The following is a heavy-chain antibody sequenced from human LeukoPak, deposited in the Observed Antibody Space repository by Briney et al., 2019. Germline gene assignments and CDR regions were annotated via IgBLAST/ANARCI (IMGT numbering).Heavy chain of an antibody. D-gene: IGHD5-12*01. Sequence: SVKVSCKASGGTFSSYAISWVRQAPGQGLEWMGGIIPIFGTANYAQKFQGRVTITADESTSTAYMELSSLRSEDTAVYYCASWWLRPGRHYYDYYGMDVWGKGTTVTVSS. CDR3: ASWWLRPGRHYYDYYGMDV. CDR1: GGTFSSYA. J-gene: IGHJ6*04. V-gene: IGHV1-69*13. CDR2: IIPIFGTA.